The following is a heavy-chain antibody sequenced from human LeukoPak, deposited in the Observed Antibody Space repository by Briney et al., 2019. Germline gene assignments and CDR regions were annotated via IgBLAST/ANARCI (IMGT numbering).Heavy chain of an antibody. Sequence: PSETLSLTCTVSSGPISSYYWSRIRQPPGKGLEWIGYIFYSGSTNYNPSLKSRVTISVDTSKNQFSLGLSSVTAADTAVYYCARGPTRYYFDCWGQGTLVTVSS. CDR2: IFYSGST. CDR1: SGPISSYY. D-gene: IGHD4-17*01. J-gene: IGHJ4*02. V-gene: IGHV4-59*01. CDR3: ARGPTRYYFDC.